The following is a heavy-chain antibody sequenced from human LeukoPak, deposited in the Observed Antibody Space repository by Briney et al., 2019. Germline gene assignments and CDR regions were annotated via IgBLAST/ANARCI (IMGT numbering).Heavy chain of an antibody. CDR2: IRYDGSNK. CDR1: GFTFSSYG. CDR3: AKDPGEQLWDYYYYGMDV. D-gene: IGHD5-18*01. Sequence: GGSLRLSCAASGFTFSSYGMHWVRQAPGKGLEWVAFIRYDGSNKYYADSVKGRFTISRDNSKNTLYLQMNSLRGDDTAVYYCAKDPGEQLWDYYYYGMDVWGQGTTVTVSS. V-gene: IGHV3-30*02. J-gene: IGHJ6*02.